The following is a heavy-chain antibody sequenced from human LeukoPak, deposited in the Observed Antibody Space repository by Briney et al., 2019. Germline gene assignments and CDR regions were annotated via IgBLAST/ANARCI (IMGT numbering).Heavy chain of an antibody. J-gene: IGHJ4*02. V-gene: IGHV4-34*01. CDR2: INHRGST. CDR3: ARGPPLNPGDFDSSGYYYFDY. D-gene: IGHD3-22*01. Sequence: SETVSLTCAVYGGSFSGYWWSWVRLPPGKGLEWIGEINHRGSTNYNPSLKSRVTIAVDTSKIQFSLKLSSVTAADTAVYYCARGPPLNPGDFDSSGYYYFDYWGLGTLVTVSS. CDR1: GGSFSGYW.